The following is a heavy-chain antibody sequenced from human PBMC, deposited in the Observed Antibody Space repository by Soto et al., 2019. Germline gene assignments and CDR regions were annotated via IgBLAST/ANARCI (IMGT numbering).Heavy chain of an antibody. CDR2: ISPYNGKT. Sequence: ASVKVSCKXSGYTFTSYGLSWVRQAPGQGLEWMGWISPYNGKTEASPKFQGRVTMTADIFMSTAYMELSSLTSEDSAIYYCARDPGLGSSYPPLDYWGQGSLVTVSS. J-gene: IGHJ4*01. CDR1: GYTFTSYG. CDR3: ARDPGLGSSYPPLDY. D-gene: IGHD3-10*01. V-gene: IGHV1-18*04.